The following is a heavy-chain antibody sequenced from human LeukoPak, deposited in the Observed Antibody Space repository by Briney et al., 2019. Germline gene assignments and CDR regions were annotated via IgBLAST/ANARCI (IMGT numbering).Heavy chain of an antibody. CDR2: INHSGST. CDR3: ARVATAEGDAFDI. J-gene: IGHJ3*02. CDR1: GGSISYYF. D-gene: IGHD5-24*01. V-gene: IGHV4-34*01. Sequence: SETLSLTCTVSGGSISYYFWSWIRQPPGKGLEWIGEINHSGSTNYNPSLKSRVTISVDTSKNQFSLKLSSVTAADTAVYYCARVATAEGDAFDIWGQGTMVTVSS.